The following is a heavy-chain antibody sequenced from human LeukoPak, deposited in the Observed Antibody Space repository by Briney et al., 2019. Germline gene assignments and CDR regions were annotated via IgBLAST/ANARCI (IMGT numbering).Heavy chain of an antibody. CDR1: GFTFSSYS. CDR3: ATTRGDYGLSYYFDY. D-gene: IGHD4-17*01. CDR2: ISSNSNYI. Sequence: GGSLRLSCAASGFTFSSYSMNWVRQAPGKGLAWVSSISSNSNYIYYADSVKGRFTISRDNAKNSLYLQMNSLRAEDTAVYYCATTRGDYGLSYYFDYWGQGTLVTVSS. V-gene: IGHV3-21*01. J-gene: IGHJ4*02.